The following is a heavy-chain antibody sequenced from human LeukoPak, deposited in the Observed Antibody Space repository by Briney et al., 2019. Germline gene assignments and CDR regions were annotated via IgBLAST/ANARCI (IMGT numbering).Heavy chain of an antibody. V-gene: IGHV3-23*01. D-gene: IGHD3-10*01. CDR3: AKASAISSGAFDY. Sequence: PGGSLRLSCAASGFTFSSYAMSWVRQAPGKGLEWVSTITGSGGGTYYADSVKGRFTISRDNSKNTLYLQMNSLRAADAAVYYCAKASAISSGAFDYWGQGTLVTVSS. CDR2: ITGSGGGT. CDR1: GFTFSSYA. J-gene: IGHJ4*02.